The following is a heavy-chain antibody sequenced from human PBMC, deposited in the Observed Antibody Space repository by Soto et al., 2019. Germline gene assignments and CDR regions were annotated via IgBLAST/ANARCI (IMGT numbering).Heavy chain of an antibody. CDR1: GGSFSSNA. Sequence: QVQLVQSGAEVKKPGSSVKVSCKASGGSFSSNAISWVRQARGQGLEWMGGILPIFATANYAQKFQVSVTITADESTSTAYMELSSLISEDKAVYYCATGGRGYSYGGGDPRYHFDYWGHGTVVTVSS. V-gene: IGHV1-69*01. CDR2: ILPIFATA. D-gene: IGHD5-18*01. J-gene: IGHJ4*01. CDR3: ATGGRGYSYGGGDPRYHFDY.